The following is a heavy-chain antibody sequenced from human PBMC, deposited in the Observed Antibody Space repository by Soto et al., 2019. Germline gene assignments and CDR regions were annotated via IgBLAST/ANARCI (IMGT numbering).Heavy chain of an antibody. Sequence: PSETLSLTCTVSGGSISSYYWSWIRQPPGKGLEWIGYIYYSGSTNYNPSLKSRVTISVDTSKNQFSLKLSSVTAADTAVYYCASSPSHAWLGPQFDYWGQGTLVTVSS. CDR2: IYYSGST. CDR1: GGSISSYY. CDR3: ASSPSHAWLGPQFDY. D-gene: IGHD6-19*01. J-gene: IGHJ4*02. V-gene: IGHV4-59*01.